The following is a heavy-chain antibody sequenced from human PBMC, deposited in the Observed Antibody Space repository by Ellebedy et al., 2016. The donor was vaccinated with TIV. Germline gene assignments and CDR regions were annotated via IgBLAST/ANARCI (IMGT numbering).Heavy chain of an antibody. CDR3: ARRVGPFDY. Sequence: SETLSLTXAVSGGSISSSTYYWGWIRQPPGKGLEWIATIYYSGTTYYNPSLRSRITISADTSKNQFSLNLSSVTAADTAVYYCARRVGPFDYWGQGTLVTVSS. J-gene: IGHJ4*02. V-gene: IGHV4-39*01. CDR1: GGSISSSTYY. D-gene: IGHD1-26*01. CDR2: IYYSGTT.